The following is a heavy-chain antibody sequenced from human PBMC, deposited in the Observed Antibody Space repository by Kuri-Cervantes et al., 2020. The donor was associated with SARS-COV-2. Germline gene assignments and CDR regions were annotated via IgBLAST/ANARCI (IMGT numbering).Heavy chain of an antibody. CDR3: AKDAGLEQLDFYYYGMDF. V-gene: IGHV3-30*18. CDR1: GFTFSSYG. D-gene: IGHD6-6*01. J-gene: IGHJ6*02. CDR2: IPYDGSIK. Sequence: GESLKISCAASGFTFSSYGMHWVRQAPGKGLEWVALIPYDGSIKYYADSVKGRLTISRDNSKNTQYLQMNSLRPEDTAVYYCAKDAGLEQLDFYYYGMDFWGQGTTVTVSS.